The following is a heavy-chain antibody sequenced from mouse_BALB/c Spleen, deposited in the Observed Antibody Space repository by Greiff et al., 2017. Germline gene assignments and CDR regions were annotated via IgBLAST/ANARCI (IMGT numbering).Heavy chain of an antibody. CDR3: AGWGYDGYAMDY. V-gene: IGHV1-7*01. Sequence: QVHLQQSGAELAKPGASVKMSCKASGYTFTSYWMHWVKQRPGQGLEWFGYINPSTGYTEYKQKFKDKATLTADKSSSTAYMQMSSLTSEDSAVYYCAGWGYDGYAMDYWGQGTSVTVSS. D-gene: IGHD2-12*01. CDR1: GYTFTSYW. CDR2: INPSTGYT. J-gene: IGHJ4*01.